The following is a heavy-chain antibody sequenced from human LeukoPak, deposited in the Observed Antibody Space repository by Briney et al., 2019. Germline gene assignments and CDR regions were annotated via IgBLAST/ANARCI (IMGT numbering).Heavy chain of an antibody. J-gene: IGHJ4*02. Sequence: GGSLRLSCAASGFTFSSYAMSWVRQAPGKGLEWVSAISGSGGSTYYADSVKGRFTISRDNSKNTLYLQMNSLRAEDTAVYYCAKDAGYCSGGSCYYFDYWGQGTLVTVSS. CDR1: GFTFSSYA. CDR3: AKDAGYCSGGSCYYFDY. CDR2: ISGSGGST. D-gene: IGHD2-15*01. V-gene: IGHV3-23*01.